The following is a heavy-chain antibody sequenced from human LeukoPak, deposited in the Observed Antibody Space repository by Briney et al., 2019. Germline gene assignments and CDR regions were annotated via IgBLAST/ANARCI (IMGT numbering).Heavy chain of an antibody. Sequence: SETLSLTCTVSGGSISSSSYYWGWIRQPPGKGLEWIGSIYYSGSTYHNPSLKRRVTISVDTSKNQFSLKLSSVTAADTAVYYCARHVIGESAQYYFDYWGQGTLVTVSS. J-gene: IGHJ4*02. CDR3: ARHVIGESAQYYFDY. V-gene: IGHV4-39*01. CDR1: GGSISSSSYY. CDR2: IYYSGST. D-gene: IGHD3-10*01.